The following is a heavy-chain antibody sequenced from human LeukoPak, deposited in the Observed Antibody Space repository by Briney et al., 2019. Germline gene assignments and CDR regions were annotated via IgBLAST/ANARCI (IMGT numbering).Heavy chain of an antibody. V-gene: IGHV5-51*01. Sequence: KPGESLKISCKGSGYTFTSYWIGWVRQMPGKGLEWMGIIYPGDSETKYSPSFQGLVTISADKSISTAYLQWSSLKASDTAMYYCARTTRRMVRGVIAYYYYMDVWGKGTTVTVSS. CDR3: ARTTRRMVRGVIAYYYYMDV. J-gene: IGHJ6*03. CDR2: IYPGDSET. CDR1: GYTFTSYW. D-gene: IGHD3-10*01.